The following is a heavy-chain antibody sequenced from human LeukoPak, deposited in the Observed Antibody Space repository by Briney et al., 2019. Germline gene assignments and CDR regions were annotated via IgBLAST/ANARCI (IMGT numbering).Heavy chain of an antibody. J-gene: IGHJ4*02. CDR1: RGSISSYY. D-gene: IGHD6-19*01. CDR2: LYNSGST. CDR3: ARHKGSGWSDSFDY. Sequence: SETLSLTCTVSRGSISSYYWSWMRQPPGKGLEWIRYLYNSGSTYYNPPLKSRVTISVDTSKNQFSLRLSSVAAADTAVYYCARHKGSGWSDSFDYWGQGTLVTVSS. V-gene: IGHV4-59*08.